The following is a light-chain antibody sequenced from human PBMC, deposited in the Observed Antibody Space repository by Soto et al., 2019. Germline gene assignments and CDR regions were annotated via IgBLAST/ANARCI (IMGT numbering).Light chain of an antibody. CDR1: QSITTY. J-gene: IGKJ1*01. CDR2: AAS. Sequence: DIQMTQSPSSLSASVGDRVTITCRASQSITTYLNWYQQKPGKAPNLLIYAASSLQSGVPSRFSGSGSGTDFTLTIDGLQPEDFATYYCQQSYDTPRTFGQGTKV. CDR3: QQSYDTPRT. V-gene: IGKV1-39*01.